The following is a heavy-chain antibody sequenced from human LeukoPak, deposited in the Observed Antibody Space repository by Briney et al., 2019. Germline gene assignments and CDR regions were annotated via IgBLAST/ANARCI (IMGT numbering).Heavy chain of an antibody. CDR2: MNPNSGNT. CDR1: GYTFTSYD. D-gene: IGHD3-10*01. V-gene: IGHV1-8*01. Sequence: ASVKVSCKASGYTFTSYDINWVRQATGQGLEWMGWMNPNSGNTGYAQKFQGRVTMTRNTSISTAYMELSSLRSEDTAVYYCARGQSVLLWFGDQSWFDPWGQGTLVTVSS. CDR3: ARGQSVLLWFGDQSWFDP. J-gene: IGHJ5*02.